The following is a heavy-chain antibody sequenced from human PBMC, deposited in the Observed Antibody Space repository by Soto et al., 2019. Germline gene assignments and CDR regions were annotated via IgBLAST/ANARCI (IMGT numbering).Heavy chain of an antibody. CDR1: GFTFSDYG. Sequence: PVGSLRLSCTVSADSGFTFSDYGMHWVRQAPGKGLEWVAVIAYDGSNKYYGDSVKGRFTISRDNSKKTLWLQMNSLRAGDTAVYYCARPVYHVWNGYQRTYYYGMDVCGQGTTVTVSS. J-gene: IGHJ6*02. V-gene: IGHV3-30*03. D-gene: IGHD3-3*01. CDR2: IAYDGSNK. CDR3: ARPVYHVWNGYQRTYYYGMDV.